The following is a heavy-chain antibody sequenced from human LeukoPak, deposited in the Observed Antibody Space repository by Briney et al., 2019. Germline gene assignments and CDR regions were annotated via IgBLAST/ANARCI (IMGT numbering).Heavy chain of an antibody. CDR2: IWYDGSNK. Sequence: GRSLRLSCAASGFTFSSYGMHWVRQAPGKGLEWVAVIWYDGSNKYYADSVKGRFTISRDNSKNTLYLQMNSLRAEDTAVYYCARDRRPYGGYGHYYYGMDVWGQGTTVTVSS. J-gene: IGHJ6*02. V-gene: IGHV3-33*08. CDR1: GFTFSSYG. D-gene: IGHD5-12*01. CDR3: ARDRRPYGGYGHYYYGMDV.